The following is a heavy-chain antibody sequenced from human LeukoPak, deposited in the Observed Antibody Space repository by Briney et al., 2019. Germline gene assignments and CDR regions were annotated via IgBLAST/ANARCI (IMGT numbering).Heavy chain of an antibody. Sequence: GASVKVSCKASGYTFISYWIQWVRQAPGQGLEWVALINPNDGSTTNAPKFQGRVTMTRDTSTSTVYMDLSSLTSDDTAVYYCARGDKSGYYQALDYWGQGTLVTVSS. J-gene: IGHJ4*02. CDR3: ARGDKSGYYQALDY. V-gene: IGHV1-46*01. CDR1: GYTFISYW. D-gene: IGHD3-22*01. CDR2: INPNDGST.